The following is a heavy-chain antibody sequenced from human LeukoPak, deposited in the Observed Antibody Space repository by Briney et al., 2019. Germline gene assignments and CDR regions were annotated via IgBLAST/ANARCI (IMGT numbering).Heavy chain of an antibody. CDR3: ARDLSLGWYFDL. Sequence: ASVKVSCKASGYTFTSYYMHWVRQAPGQGLEWMGIINPSGGSTSYAQKFQGRVTMTRDTSTSTVYMELSSLRSEDTAVYYCARDLSLGWYFDLWGRGTLVTASS. J-gene: IGHJ2*01. CDR2: INPSGGST. V-gene: IGHV1-46*01. CDR1: GYTFTSYY.